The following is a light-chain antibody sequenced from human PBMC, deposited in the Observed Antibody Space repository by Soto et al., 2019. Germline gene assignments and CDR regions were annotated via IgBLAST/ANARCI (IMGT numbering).Light chain of an antibody. J-gene: IGKJ4*01. CDR1: QGIAPS. CDR3: QQLKSYPLT. CDR2: AAS. Sequence: DIQLTQSPSFLSASVGDRVTITCRASQGIAPSLAWYQQKPGKAPKLLIYAASTLQSGVPSRFSGSGSGAEFTLAISRLQPEDFAIYYCQQLKSYPLTSGGGTKVEIK. V-gene: IGKV1-9*01.